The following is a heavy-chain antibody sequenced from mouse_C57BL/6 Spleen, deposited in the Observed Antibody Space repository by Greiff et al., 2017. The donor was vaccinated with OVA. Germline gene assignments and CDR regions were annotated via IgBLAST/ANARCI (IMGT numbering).Heavy chain of an antibody. J-gene: IGHJ4*01. V-gene: IGHV1-26*01. CDR2: INPNNGGT. D-gene: IGHD1-1*01. CDR3: ARLLRSYYAMDY. Sequence: EVQLQQSGPELVKPGASVKISCKASGYTFTDYYMNWVKQSHGKSLEWIGDINPNNGGTSYNQKFKGKATLTVDKSSSTAYMELRSLTSEDSAVYYCARLLRSYYAMDYWGQGTSVTVSS. CDR1: GYTFTDYY.